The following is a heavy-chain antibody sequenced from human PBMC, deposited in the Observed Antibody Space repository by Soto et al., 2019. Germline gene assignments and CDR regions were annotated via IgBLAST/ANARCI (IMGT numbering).Heavy chain of an antibody. V-gene: IGHV1-69*12. CDR1: GGTFSSYA. Sequence: QVQLVQSGAEVKKPGSSVNVSCKASGGTFSSYAISWVRQAPGQGLEWMGGIIPIFGTANYAQKFQGRVTITADESTSTDHMERSRLRSADTAVYYCARRPYRSRCYRHWGQGTLVTVSS. D-gene: IGHD6-13*01. J-gene: IGHJ4*02. CDR3: ARRPYRSRCYRH. CDR2: IIPIFGTA.